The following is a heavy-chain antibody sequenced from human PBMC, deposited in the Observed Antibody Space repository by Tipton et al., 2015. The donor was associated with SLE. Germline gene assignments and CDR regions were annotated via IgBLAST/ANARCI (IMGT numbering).Heavy chain of an antibody. V-gene: IGHV4-34*01. Sequence: LRLSCTVSGGSISSYYWSWIRQPPGKGLEWIGEINHSGSTNYNPSLKSRVTISVDTSKNQFSLKLSSVTAADTAVYYCASQGQWLIYFDYWGQGTLVTVSS. J-gene: IGHJ4*02. CDR2: INHSGST. CDR3: ASQGQWLIYFDY. D-gene: IGHD6-19*01. CDR1: GGSISSYY.